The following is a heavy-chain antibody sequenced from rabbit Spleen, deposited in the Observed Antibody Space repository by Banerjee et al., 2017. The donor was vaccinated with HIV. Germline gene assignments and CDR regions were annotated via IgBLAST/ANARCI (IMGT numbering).Heavy chain of an antibody. CDR3: ARDAGTSFSTYGMDL. J-gene: IGHJ6*01. V-gene: IGHV1S40*01. CDR1: GFSFSSGYD. Sequence: QSLEESGGDLVKPGASLTLTCTASGFSFSSGYDMCWVRQAPGKGLEWIACIYAASSGSTYSATWAKGRFTISKTSSTTVTLQMTSLAAADTATYFCARDAGTSFSTYGMDLWGQGTLVTVS. CDR2: IYAASSGST. D-gene: IGHD8-1*01.